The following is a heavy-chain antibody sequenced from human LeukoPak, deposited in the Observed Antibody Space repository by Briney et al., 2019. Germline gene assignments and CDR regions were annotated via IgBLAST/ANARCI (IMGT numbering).Heavy chain of an antibody. CDR2: IRYGGSNE. D-gene: IGHD4-11*01. Sequence: PGGSLRLSCAASGFTFNNYGMHWVRQAPGKGLEWVAFIRYGGSNEYYADSVKGRFTISRDNSKNTLYLQINSLRAEDTAVYYCAKHFWRYSNYEGFDYWGQGTLVTVSS. V-gene: IGHV3-30*02. J-gene: IGHJ4*02. CDR3: AKHFWRYSNYEGFDY. CDR1: GFTFNNYG.